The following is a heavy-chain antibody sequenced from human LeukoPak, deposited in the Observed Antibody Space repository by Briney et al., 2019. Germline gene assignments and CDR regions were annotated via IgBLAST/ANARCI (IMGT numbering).Heavy chain of an antibody. Sequence: GGSLRLSCAASGFTFSSYAMSWVRQAPGKGLEWVSAISGSGGSTYYADSVKGRFTISRDNSKNTLYLQMNSLRAEDTAAYYCARYSGSYYYPPAWDLWGQGTLVTVSS. D-gene: IGHD1-26*01. CDR3: ARYSGSYYYPPAWDL. J-gene: IGHJ4*02. V-gene: IGHV3-23*01. CDR1: GFTFSSYA. CDR2: ISGSGGST.